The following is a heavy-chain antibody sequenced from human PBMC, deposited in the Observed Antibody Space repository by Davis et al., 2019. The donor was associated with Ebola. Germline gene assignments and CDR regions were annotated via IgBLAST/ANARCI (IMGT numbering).Heavy chain of an antibody. CDR3: ARARYTSSSALGWFYFDY. V-gene: IGHV3-64*01. D-gene: IGHD6-6*01. CDR2: ISSDGYST. J-gene: IGHJ4*02. Sequence: GGSLRLSCAVSGFTFRSYAMHWVRQAPGKGLEYVSAISSDGYSTYYANSVKGRFTISRDNSKNTLYLQMGSLRGDDMAVYYCARARYTSSSALGWFYFDYWGQGILVTVSS. CDR1: GFTFRSYA.